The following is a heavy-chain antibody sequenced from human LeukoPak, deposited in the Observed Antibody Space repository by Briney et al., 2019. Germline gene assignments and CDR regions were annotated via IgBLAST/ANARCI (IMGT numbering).Heavy chain of an antibody. CDR1: GYSFASYW. CDR3: ARREMITHNAFDI. V-gene: IGHV5-51*01. CDR2: IYPTDSDT. J-gene: IGHJ3*02. D-gene: IGHD1-14*01. Sequence: GESLKISCKGSGYSFASYWIAWVRQMPGKGLEWMGIIYPTDSDTRYSLSFRGQVSISADKSISTAYLQWSSLKATDTAMYYCARREMITHNAFDIWGQGTMVTVSA.